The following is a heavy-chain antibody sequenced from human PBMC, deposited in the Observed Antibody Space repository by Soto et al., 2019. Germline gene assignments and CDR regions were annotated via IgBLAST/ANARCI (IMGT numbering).Heavy chain of an antibody. CDR1: GFTFSSYG. Sequence: PGGSLRLSCAASGFTFSSYGMHWVRQAPGKGLEWVAVISYDGSNKYYADSVKGRFTISRDNSKNTLYLQMNSLRAEDTAVYYCVLFNSTSGFDYWGQGTLLTVSS. D-gene: IGHD6-6*01. J-gene: IGHJ4*02. CDR3: VLFNSTSGFDY. V-gene: IGHV3-30*03. CDR2: ISYDGSNK.